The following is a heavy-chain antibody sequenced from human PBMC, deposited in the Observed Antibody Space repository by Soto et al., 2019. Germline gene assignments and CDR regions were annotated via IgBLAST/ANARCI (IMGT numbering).Heavy chain of an antibody. CDR3: ARGGETKPFFDY. J-gene: IGHJ4*02. Sequence: EVQLVESGGGLDKPGGSLRLSCAASGFTFSSYSMNWVRQAPGKGLEWVSSISSSSSYIYYADSVKGRFTISRDNAKNSLYLQMNSLRAEDTAVYYCARGGETKPFFDYWGQGTLVTVSS. CDR2: ISSSSSYI. CDR1: GFTFSSYS. V-gene: IGHV3-21*01.